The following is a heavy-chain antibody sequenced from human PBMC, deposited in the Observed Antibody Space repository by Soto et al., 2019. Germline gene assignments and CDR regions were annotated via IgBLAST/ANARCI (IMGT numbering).Heavy chain of an antibody. CDR2: ISSSGSTI. V-gene: IGHV3-11*01. J-gene: IGHJ5*02. D-gene: IGHD3-3*01. CDR1: ELTSSGYY. CDR3: ARDKAIFGVQDNWFDP. Sequence: RLARAAWELTSSGYYMSWIRQAPGKGLEWVSYISSSGSTIYYADSVKGRFTISRDNAKNSLYLQMNSLRAEDTAVYYCARDKAIFGVQDNWFDPWGQGTLVTVSS.